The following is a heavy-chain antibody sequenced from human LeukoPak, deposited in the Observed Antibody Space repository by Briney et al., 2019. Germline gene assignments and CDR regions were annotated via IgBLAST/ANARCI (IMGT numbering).Heavy chain of an antibody. CDR3: GRLDDYDYSAW. CDR2: IYYNGNT. Sequence: SETLSLTCTVSGGSISSYYWSWIRQPAGKGLEWIGSIYYNGNTYYNPSLKSRVTISVDTSKNQFSLKLNSVTAADTAVYFCGRLDDYDYSAWWGQGILVTVSS. J-gene: IGHJ4*02. V-gene: IGHV4-59*05. D-gene: IGHD3-22*01. CDR1: GGSISSYY.